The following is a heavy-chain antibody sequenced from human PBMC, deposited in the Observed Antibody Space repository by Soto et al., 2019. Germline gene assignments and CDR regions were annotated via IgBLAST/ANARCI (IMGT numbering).Heavy chain of an antibody. CDR2: ILPIFGTA. J-gene: IGHJ6*02. CDR1: GGTFSSYA. D-gene: IGHD6-6*01. Sequence: QVQLVQSGAEVKKPGSSVKVSCKASGGTFSSYAISWVRQAPGQGLEWMGGILPIFGTANYAQKFQGRVTITADESTSTAYMELSSMRSEDTAVYYCAREGSSFNYYYYGMDVWGQGTTVTVSS. V-gene: IGHV1-69*01. CDR3: AREGSSFNYYYYGMDV.